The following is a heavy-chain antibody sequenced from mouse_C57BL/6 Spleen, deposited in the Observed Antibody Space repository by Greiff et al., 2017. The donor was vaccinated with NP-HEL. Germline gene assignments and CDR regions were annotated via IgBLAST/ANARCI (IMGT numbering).Heavy chain of an antibody. V-gene: IGHV14-4*01. CDR3: TRGGLRPSYWYFDV. D-gene: IGHD2-2*01. J-gene: IGHJ1*03. CDR1: GFNIKDDF. Sequence: VQLQQSGAELVRPGASVKLSCTASGFNIKDDFMHWVKQRPEQGLEWIGWIDPENGDTEYASKFQGKATITADTSSNTAYLQLSSLTSEDTAVYYCTRGGLRPSYWYFDVWGTGTTVTVSS. CDR2: IDPENGDT.